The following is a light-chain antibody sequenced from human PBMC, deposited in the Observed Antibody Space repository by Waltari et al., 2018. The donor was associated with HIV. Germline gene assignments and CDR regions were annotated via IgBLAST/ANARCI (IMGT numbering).Light chain of an antibody. V-gene: IGLV1-47*01. CDR2: RYN. J-gene: IGLJ2*01. CDR1: SSNIGGNY. Sequence: QSVLTQPPSASGTPGQRVTISCSGSSSNIGGNYVYWYQQLPGTAPKLIIYRYNQRPSEGPERFSCAKSGTSASIAISGLRSESEADYYCASWDDSLSGYVVFGGGTKLTVL. CDR3: ASWDDSLSGYVV.